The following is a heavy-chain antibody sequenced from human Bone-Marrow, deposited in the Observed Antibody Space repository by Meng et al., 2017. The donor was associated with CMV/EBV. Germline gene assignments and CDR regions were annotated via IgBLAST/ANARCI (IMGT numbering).Heavy chain of an antibody. Sequence: GSLRLSCAASGFTFSSYSMNWVRQPPGKGLEWIGEINHSGSTNYNPSLKSRVTISVDKSKNQFSLKLSSVTAADTAVYYCARDSWRDASGSYSRFDYWGQGTLVTVSS. D-gene: IGHD3-10*01. J-gene: IGHJ4*02. CDR1: GFTFSSYS. V-gene: IGHV4-34*01. CDR3: ARDSWRDASGSYSRFDY. CDR2: INHSGST.